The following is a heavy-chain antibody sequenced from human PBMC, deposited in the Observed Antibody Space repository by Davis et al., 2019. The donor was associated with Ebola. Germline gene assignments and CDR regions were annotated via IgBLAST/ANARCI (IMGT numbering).Heavy chain of an antibody. CDR3: AKDMYYDFWTDYSGDYDYGMDV. Sequence: GGSLRLSCAASGLTFSSYAMSWVRQAPGKGLEWVSGISGIGGSTYYADSVKGRLTISRDNSKNTLFLQMNSLRVEDTALYYCAKDMYYDFWTDYSGDYDYGMDVWGKGTTVTVSS. V-gene: IGHV3-23*01. J-gene: IGHJ6*04. CDR2: ISGIGGST. D-gene: IGHD3-3*01. CDR1: GLTFSSYA.